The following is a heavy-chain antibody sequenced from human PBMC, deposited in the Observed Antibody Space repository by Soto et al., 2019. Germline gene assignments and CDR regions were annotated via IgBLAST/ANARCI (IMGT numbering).Heavy chain of an antibody. CDR1: GFTFSSYA. V-gene: IGHV3-23*01. J-gene: IGHJ4*02. CDR3: AVGSGFDY. Sequence: EVQLLESGGGLVQPGGSLRLSCAASGFTFSSYAMSWVRQAPGKGLEWVSAISGSGGSTYYADSVKGRFTISRDNSTTTLYLPMNSLRAEDTAVYYCAVGSGFDYWGQGTLVTVSS. D-gene: IGHD3-3*01. CDR2: ISGSGGST.